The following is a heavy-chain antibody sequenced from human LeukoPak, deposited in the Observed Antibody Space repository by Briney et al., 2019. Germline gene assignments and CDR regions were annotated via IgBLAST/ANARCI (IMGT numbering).Heavy chain of an antibody. J-gene: IGHJ4*02. CDR2: ISWNSGSI. Sequence: PGRSLRLSCAASGFTFDEYAMHWVRQAPGKGLEWVSGISWNSGSIDYADSVKGRFTISRDNAKNSLYLQMNSLRVEDTALYYCAKGDDSSGYYMYYFDYWGQGTLVTVSS. V-gene: IGHV3-9*01. CDR3: AKGDDSSGYYMYYFDY. CDR1: GFTFDEYA. D-gene: IGHD3-22*01.